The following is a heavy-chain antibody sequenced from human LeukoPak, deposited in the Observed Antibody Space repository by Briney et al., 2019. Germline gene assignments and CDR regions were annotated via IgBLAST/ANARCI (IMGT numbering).Heavy chain of an antibody. CDR3: AKDGGLWVSAHWGDS. CDR1: GFTFSSYS. Sequence: GGSLRLSCAASGFTFSSYSMNWVRQAPGKGLEWVSYISSSSSTIYYADSVKGRFTISRDNAKNSLYLQMNSLRAEDTAVYYCAKDGGLWVSAHWGDSWGRGTLVTVSS. D-gene: IGHD7-27*01. CDR2: ISSSSSTI. J-gene: IGHJ4*02. V-gene: IGHV3-48*01.